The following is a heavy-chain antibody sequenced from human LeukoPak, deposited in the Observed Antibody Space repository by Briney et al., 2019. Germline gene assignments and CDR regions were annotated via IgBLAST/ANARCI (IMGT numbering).Heavy chain of an antibody. CDR1: GGSISSSSYY. D-gene: IGHD6-13*01. Sequence: SETLSLTCTVSGGSISSSSYYWGWIRQPPGKGLEWIGSIYYSGSTYYIPSLKSRVTISVDTSKNQFSLKLSSVTAADTAVYYCARMYSSSWYGVYYFDYWGQGTLVTVSS. CDR2: IYYSGST. V-gene: IGHV4-39*01. CDR3: ARMYSSSWYGVYYFDY. J-gene: IGHJ4*02.